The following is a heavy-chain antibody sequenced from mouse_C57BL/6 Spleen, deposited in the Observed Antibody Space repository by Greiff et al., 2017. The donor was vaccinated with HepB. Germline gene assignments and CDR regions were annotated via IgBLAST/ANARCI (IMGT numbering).Heavy chain of an antibody. CDR2: IYPGDGDT. CDR3: ARGYYGSSYGAY. J-gene: IGHJ3*01. D-gene: IGHD1-1*01. CDR1: GYAFSSSW. V-gene: IGHV1-82*01. Sequence: QVQLQQSGPELVKPGASVKISCKASGYAFSSSWMNWVKQRPGKGLEWIGRIYPGDGDTNYNGKFKGKATLTADKSSGTAYMQLSSLTSEDSAVYFCARGYYGSSYGAYWGQGTLVTVSA.